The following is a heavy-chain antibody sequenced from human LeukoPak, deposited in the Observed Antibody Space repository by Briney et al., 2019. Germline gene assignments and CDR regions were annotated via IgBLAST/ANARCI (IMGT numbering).Heavy chain of an antibody. J-gene: IGHJ6*03. V-gene: IGHV3-13*01. D-gene: IGHD1-1*01. CDR2: IGTASDT. Sequence: GSLSLSCAASGFTFSSFDMHWVRQPTGQGLEWVSTIGTASDTYYPGSVEGRFTLSRDNAKNSLYLQMNSLTAGDTAVYYCARGPPRGKYYYMDVWGKGTTVTVSS. CDR3: ARGPPRGKYYYMDV. CDR1: GFTFSSFD.